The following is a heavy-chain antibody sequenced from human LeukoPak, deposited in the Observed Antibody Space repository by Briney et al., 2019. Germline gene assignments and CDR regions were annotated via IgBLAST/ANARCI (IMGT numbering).Heavy chain of an antibody. V-gene: IGHV3-23*01. CDR3: AKGGFLYSPLKYYFDY. CDR2: ISGSGGST. CDR1: GFTFSSYA. J-gene: IGHJ4*02. D-gene: IGHD3-10*01. Sequence: PGGSLRLSCAASGFTFSSYAMSWVRQAPGKGLEWVSAISGSGGSTYYADSVKGRFTISRDNSKNTLYLQMNSLRAEDTAVYYCAKGGFLYSPLKYYFDYWGQGTLVTVSS.